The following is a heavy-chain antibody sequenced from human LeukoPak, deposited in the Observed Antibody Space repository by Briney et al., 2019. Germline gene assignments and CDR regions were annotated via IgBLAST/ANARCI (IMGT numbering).Heavy chain of an antibody. Sequence: GASLRLSCAASGYKFNSYAMVWVRQAPGKGLEWVSGITDSGGTTYYADSVKGRFTISRDNSKSTLYLQMNSLRAEDTAVYYCAGTVYSSTPPFDYWGQGTLVTVSS. CDR2: ITDSGGTT. D-gene: IGHD6-13*01. V-gene: IGHV3-23*01. J-gene: IGHJ4*02. CDR1: GYKFNSYA. CDR3: AGTVYSSTPPFDY.